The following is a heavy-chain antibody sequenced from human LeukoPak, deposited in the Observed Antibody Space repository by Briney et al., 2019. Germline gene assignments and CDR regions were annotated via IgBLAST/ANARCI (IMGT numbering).Heavy chain of an antibody. CDR1: GFTFSNYW. CDR3: ARDGTAAGLYFDL. D-gene: IGHD6-13*01. CDR2: IGQDGGEE. Sequence: GGSLRLSCAVSGFTFSNYWMNWVRQAPGKGLEWVASIGQDGGEESYVDSVKGRFTISRDNTKNSLYLQMSSLRAEDTAVYYCARDGTAAGLYFDLWGQGTLVTVSS. J-gene: IGHJ4*01. V-gene: IGHV3-7*01.